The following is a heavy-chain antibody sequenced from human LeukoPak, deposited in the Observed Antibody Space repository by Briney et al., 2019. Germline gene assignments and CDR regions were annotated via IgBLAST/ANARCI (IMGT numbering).Heavy chain of an antibody. Sequence: GGSLRLSCAASGFTFSSYAMSWVRQAPGKGLEWVSAISGSGGSTYYADSVKGRFTISRDNSKNTLYLQLNSLRAEDTAVYYCATLGSDSSGYYDYWGQGTLVTVSS. V-gene: IGHV3-23*01. J-gene: IGHJ4*02. D-gene: IGHD3-22*01. CDR1: GFTFSSYA. CDR2: ISGSGGST. CDR3: ATLGSDSSGYYDY.